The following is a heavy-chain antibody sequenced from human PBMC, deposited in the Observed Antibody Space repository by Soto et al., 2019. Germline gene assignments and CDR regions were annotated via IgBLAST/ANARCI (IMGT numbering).Heavy chain of an antibody. D-gene: IGHD6-13*01. CDR1: GGSISSGGYY. CDR2: IYYSGST. V-gene: IGHV4-31*03. CDR3: ASGIAAAAPLVYYYYGMDV. J-gene: IGHJ6*02. Sequence: QVQLQESGPGLVKPSQTLSLTCTVSGGSISSGGYYWSWIRQHPGKGVEWIGYIYYSGSTYYNPSLKSRVTISVDTSKNQFSLKLSSVTAADTAVYYCASGIAAAAPLVYYYYGMDVWGQGTTVTFSS.